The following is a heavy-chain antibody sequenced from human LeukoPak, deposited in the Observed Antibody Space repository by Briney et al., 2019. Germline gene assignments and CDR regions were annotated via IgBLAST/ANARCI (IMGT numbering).Heavy chain of an antibody. J-gene: IGHJ4*02. D-gene: IGHD2-8*01. Sequence: PSETLSLTCGVSGGSISNTNWWSWVRQPPGQGLEWIGEISLTGLTHYNPSLESRVTVSLDKSENQLSLNLTSVTAADTAVYYCSRENGAFSPFGYWGQGTLVTVLS. CDR2: ISLTGLT. CDR1: GGSISNTNW. CDR3: SRENGAFSPFGY. V-gene: IGHV4-4*02.